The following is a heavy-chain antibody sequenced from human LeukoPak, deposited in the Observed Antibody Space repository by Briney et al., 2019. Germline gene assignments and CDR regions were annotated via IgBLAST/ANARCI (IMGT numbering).Heavy chain of an antibody. CDR3: ARGGQNDYGDYVGDY. CDR1: GYTFTGYY. CDR2: INPNSGGT. J-gene: IGHJ4*02. D-gene: IGHD4-17*01. Sequence: ASVKVSCKASGYTFTGYYMHWVRQAPGQGLEWMGWINPNSGGTNYAQKFQGRVTMTRDTSISTAYMELSRLRSDDTAVYYCARGGQNDYGDYVGDYWGQGTLVTVSS. V-gene: IGHV1-2*02.